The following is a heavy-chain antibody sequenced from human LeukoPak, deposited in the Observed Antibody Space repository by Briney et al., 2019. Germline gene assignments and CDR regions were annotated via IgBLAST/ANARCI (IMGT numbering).Heavy chain of an antibody. CDR3: ARRIYRHSGSYYYYMDV. V-gene: IGHV5-51*01. CDR2: IYPGDSDT. J-gene: IGHJ6*03. Sequence: GESLKISCKGSGCSFTSYWIGWVRQMPGKGLEWMGIIYPGDSDTRYSPSFQGQVTISADKSISTAYLQWSSLKASDTAMYYCARRIYRHSGSYYYYMDVWGKGTTVTVSS. D-gene: IGHD3-10*01. CDR1: GCSFTSYW.